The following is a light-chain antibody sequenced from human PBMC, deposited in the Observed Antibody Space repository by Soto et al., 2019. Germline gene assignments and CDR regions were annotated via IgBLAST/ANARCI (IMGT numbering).Light chain of an antibody. CDR2: GAS. V-gene: IGKV1-6*01. Sequence: AVQLTQSPSSLSASVGDRVTITCRASQGIRTDLGWYQQSPGKAPKVLIVGASTLQSGVPSRFSGSGSGTDFTLTISSLQPEDSATYYCLQAFSYPRTFGQGTKVEIK. CDR3: LQAFSYPRT. J-gene: IGKJ1*01. CDR1: QGIRTD.